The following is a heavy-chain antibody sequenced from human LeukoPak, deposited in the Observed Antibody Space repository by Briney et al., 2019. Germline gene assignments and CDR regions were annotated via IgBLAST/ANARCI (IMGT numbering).Heavy chain of an antibody. J-gene: IGHJ5*02. CDR1: GFTFSSYA. Sequence: TGGSLSLSCAASGFTFSSYAMSWVRQAPGKGLEWVSAISGSGGSTYYADSVKGRFTISRDNSKNTLYLQMNSLRAEDTAVYYCAKHSSGWSGWFDPWGQGTLVTVSS. CDR2: ISGSGGST. V-gene: IGHV3-23*01. CDR3: AKHSSGWSGWFDP. D-gene: IGHD6-19*01.